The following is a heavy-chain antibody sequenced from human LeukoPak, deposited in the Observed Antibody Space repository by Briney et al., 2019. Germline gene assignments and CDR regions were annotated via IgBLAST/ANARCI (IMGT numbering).Heavy chain of an antibody. V-gene: IGHV3-74*03. CDR3: AREGHVSGYHFDC. J-gene: IGHJ4*02. Sequence: PGGPLRLSCAASGFTFSSYWLHWVRQAPGKGLVWVSRINSDGSSITYADSVKGRFTISRDNAKNTLYLQMNSLRVEDTAVYYCAREGHVSGYHFDCWGQGTLVTVSS. CDR2: INSDGSSI. D-gene: IGHD5-12*01. CDR1: GFTFSSYW.